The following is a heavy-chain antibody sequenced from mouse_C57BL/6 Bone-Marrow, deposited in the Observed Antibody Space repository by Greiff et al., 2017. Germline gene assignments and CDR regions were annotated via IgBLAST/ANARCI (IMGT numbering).Heavy chain of an antibody. V-gene: IGHV2-9-1*01. Sequence: VQRVESGPGLVAPSQSLSITCTVSGFSLTSYAISWVRQPPGKGLEWLCVIWTGGGPNYNSALQSSLSINKDNSKSQVVLKMNSLQTDDTARYYCARNWGYGSSYGYFDVWGTGTTVTVFS. CDR1: GFSLTSYA. D-gene: IGHD1-1*01. CDR3: ARNWGYGSSYGYFDV. CDR2: IWTGGGP. J-gene: IGHJ1*03.